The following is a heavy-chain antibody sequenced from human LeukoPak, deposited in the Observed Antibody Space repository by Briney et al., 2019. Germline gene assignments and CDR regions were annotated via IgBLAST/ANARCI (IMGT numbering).Heavy chain of an antibody. Sequence: KSSETLSLTCTVSGGSISSYYWSWIRQPPGKGLEWIGYIYHSGSTYYNPSLKSRVTISVDRSKNQFSLKLSSVTAADTAVYYCARGYDNSGYYRSAFDIWGQGTMVTVSS. J-gene: IGHJ3*02. V-gene: IGHV4-59*12. CDR2: IYHSGST. CDR3: ARGYDNSGYYRSAFDI. CDR1: GGSISSYY. D-gene: IGHD3-22*01.